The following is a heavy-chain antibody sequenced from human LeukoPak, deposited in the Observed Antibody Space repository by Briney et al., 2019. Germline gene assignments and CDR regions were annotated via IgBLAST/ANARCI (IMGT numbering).Heavy chain of an antibody. J-gene: IGHJ4*02. CDR3: AREWYFIISY. CDR1: GFTVSSNY. Sequence: GGSLRLSCAASGFTVSSNYMSWVRQAPGKGLEWVSVIYSGGSTYYVDSVKGRFTISRDNAKNSLYLQMNSLRAEDTAVYYCAREWYFIISYWGQGTLVTVSS. CDR2: IYSGGST. V-gene: IGHV3-66*01. D-gene: IGHD6-13*01.